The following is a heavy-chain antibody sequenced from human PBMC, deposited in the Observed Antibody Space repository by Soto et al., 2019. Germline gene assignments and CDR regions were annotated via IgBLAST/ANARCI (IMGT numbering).Heavy chain of an antibody. Sequence: GGSLRLSCTASGFTFGDYAMSWFRQAPGKGLEWVGFIRSKAYGGTTEYAASVKGRFTISRDDSKSIAYLQMNSLKTEDTAVYYCTRDYSGETVTTPGSPEFDPWGQGTLVTVSS. CDR2: IRSKAYGGTT. J-gene: IGHJ5*02. V-gene: IGHV3-49*03. CDR1: GFTFGDYA. D-gene: IGHD4-17*01. CDR3: TRDYSGETVTTPGSPEFDP.